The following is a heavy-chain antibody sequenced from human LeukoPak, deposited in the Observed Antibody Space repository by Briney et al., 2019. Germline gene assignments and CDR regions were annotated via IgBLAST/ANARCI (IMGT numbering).Heavy chain of an antibody. CDR3: AGGFTHTSRHYYFYYMDV. Sequence: ASVKVSCKASGYTFTSYAMHWVRQAPGQRLEWMGWSNAGNGNTKYSQEFQGRVTITRDTSTSTVYMELSSLRSEDTAVYYCAGGFTHTSRHYYFYYMDVWGKGTTVTVSS. J-gene: IGHJ6*03. CDR1: GYTFTSYA. D-gene: IGHD2-2*01. V-gene: IGHV1-3*01. CDR2: SNAGNGNT.